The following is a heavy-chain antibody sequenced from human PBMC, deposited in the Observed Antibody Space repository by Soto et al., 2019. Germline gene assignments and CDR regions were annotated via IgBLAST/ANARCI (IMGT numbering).Heavy chain of an antibody. CDR1: GFSLSTTGVG. Sequence: QITLKESGPPLVKPTQTLTLTCTFSGFSLSTTGVGVGWIRQPPGKALEWLALIYWDDDKRYNPSLNSRLTITQATSKNQVVLAMTNMDPVDTATYYCVQSRCGGDCLQSYSSHSYYGLDVWGQGTTVTVSS. D-gene: IGHD2-21*02. J-gene: IGHJ6*02. CDR2: IYWDDDK. CDR3: VQSRCGGDCLQSYSSHSYYGLDV. V-gene: IGHV2-5*02.